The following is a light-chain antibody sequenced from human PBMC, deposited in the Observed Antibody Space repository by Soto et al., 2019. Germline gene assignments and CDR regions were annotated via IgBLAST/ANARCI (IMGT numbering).Light chain of an antibody. J-gene: IGKJ1*01. CDR2: GAS. CDR3: QQYGSSPTWT. V-gene: IGKV3-20*01. CDR1: QSVSSNY. Sequence: TVLTQSPRTLSLSHGERVTLSCRAIQSVSSNYLAWYQQKPGQAPRLLIYGASTRATGIPDRFSGSGSGTDFTLTISRLEPDDSAVYYCQQYGSSPTWTFGQGTKVDI.